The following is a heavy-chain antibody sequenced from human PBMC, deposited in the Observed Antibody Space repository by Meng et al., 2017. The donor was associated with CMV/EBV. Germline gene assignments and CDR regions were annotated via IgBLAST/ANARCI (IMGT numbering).Heavy chain of an antibody. Sequence: LPCTVSGGSISSYYWGWIRQPAGKGLEWIGRVYTSGSTNYNPSLKSRVTMSVDTSKNQFSLKLSSVTAADTAVYYCARSWTAYYFDYWGQGTLVTVSS. CDR1: GGSISSYY. CDR2: VYTSGST. V-gene: IGHV4-4*07. CDR3: ARSWTAYYFDY. D-gene: IGHD1-1*01. J-gene: IGHJ4*02.